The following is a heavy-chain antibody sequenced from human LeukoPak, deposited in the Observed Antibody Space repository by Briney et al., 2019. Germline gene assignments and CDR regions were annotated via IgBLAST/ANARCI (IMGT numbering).Heavy chain of an antibody. CDR2: INHSGST. CDR3: ARGNPLYYYDSRGYYL. J-gene: IGHJ4*02. D-gene: IGHD3-22*01. Sequence: SETLSLTCAVYGGPFSGYYWSWIRQPPGKGLEWIGEINHSGSTNYNPSLKSRVTISVDTSKNQFSLKLSSVTAADTAVYYCARGNPLYYYDSRGYYLWGQGTLVTVSS. CDR1: GGPFSGYY. V-gene: IGHV4-34*01.